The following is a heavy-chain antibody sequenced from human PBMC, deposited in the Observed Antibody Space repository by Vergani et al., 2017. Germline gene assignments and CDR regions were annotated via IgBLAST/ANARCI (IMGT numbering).Heavy chain of an antibody. Sequence: QVQLVQSGAEVKKPGASVKVSCKASGYTFTSYYMHWVRQAPGQGLEWMGIINPSGGSTSYAQKFQGRVTMTRDTSTSIVYMELSSLRSEDTAVYYCARVGVGRGYYYYYYGMDVWGQGTTVTVSS. CDR2: INPSGGST. D-gene: IGHD3-3*01. CDR1: GYTFTSYY. J-gene: IGHJ6*02. CDR3: ARVGVGRGYYYYYYGMDV. V-gene: IGHV1-46*03.